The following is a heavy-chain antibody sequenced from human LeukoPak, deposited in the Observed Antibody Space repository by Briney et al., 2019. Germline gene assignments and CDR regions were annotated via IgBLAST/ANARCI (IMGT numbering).Heavy chain of an antibody. CDR2: IDRGGNT. Sequence: GGSLRLSCAASGFTVSSTYMSWVRQAPGKGLEWVSLIDRGGNTYSADSVKGRLTISRDNSKNTLYLQMNSLRAEDTAVYYCAREDISGITGDFDMWGQGTMVTVSS. D-gene: IGHD3-22*01. J-gene: IGHJ3*02. CDR1: GFTVSSTY. V-gene: IGHV3-66*01. CDR3: AREDISGITGDFDM.